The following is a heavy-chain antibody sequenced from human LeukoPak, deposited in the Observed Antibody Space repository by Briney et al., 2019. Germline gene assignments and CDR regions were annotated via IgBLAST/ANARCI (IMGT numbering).Heavy chain of an antibody. CDR3: ARHAYSSGWPRGWYFDY. V-gene: IGHV5-51*01. CDR1: GYSFTSYW. D-gene: IGHD6-19*01. J-gene: IGHJ4*02. Sequence: GESLKISCKGSGYSFTSYWIGWVRQMPGKGLEWMGIIYPGDSDTRYSPSFQGQVTISADKSISTAYLQWSSLKASDTATYYCARHAYSSGWPRGWYFDYWGQGTLVTVSS. CDR2: IYPGDSDT.